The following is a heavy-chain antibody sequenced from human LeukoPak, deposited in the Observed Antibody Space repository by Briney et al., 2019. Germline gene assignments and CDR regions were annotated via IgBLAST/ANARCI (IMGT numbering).Heavy chain of an antibody. CDR3: ARDEVGATTEFDY. Sequence: GGSLRLSCAASGFTFSNYEMNWVRQAPGKGLEWISFISTSGTTTLYADSVKGRFTISRDNAKNSLYLQMDSLRAEDTAVYYCARDEVGATTEFDYWGQGTLVTVSS. CDR1: GFTFSNYE. D-gene: IGHD1-26*01. J-gene: IGHJ4*02. V-gene: IGHV3-48*03. CDR2: ISTSGTTT.